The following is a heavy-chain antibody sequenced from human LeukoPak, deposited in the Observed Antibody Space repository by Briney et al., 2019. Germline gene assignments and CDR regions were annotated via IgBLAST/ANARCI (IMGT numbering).Heavy chain of an antibody. V-gene: IGHV4-30-2*01. D-gene: IGHD4-17*01. CDR1: GGSISSGGYS. J-gene: IGHJ5*02. CDR3: ARYYGDYRNWFDP. Sequence: SQTLSLTCAVSGGSISSGGYSWSWIRQPPGKGLERIGYIYHSGSTYYNPSLKSRVTISVDRSKNQFSLKLSSVTAADTAVYYCARYYGDYRNWFDPWGQGTLVTVSS. CDR2: IYHSGST.